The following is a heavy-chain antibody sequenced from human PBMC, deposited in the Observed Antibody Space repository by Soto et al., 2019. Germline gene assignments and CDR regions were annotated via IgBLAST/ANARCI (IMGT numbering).Heavy chain of an antibody. CDR2: IYPGDSDT. V-gene: IGHV5-51*01. CDR1: GYSFTIYC. CDR3: ARGYCTTTICDPWFDP. Sequence: GESLKSSGKGSGYSFTIYCIGWVLQMPWKGLEWMGIIYPGDSDTRYSPSFQGQVTISADKSITTAYLQWSSLKASDTAMYYCARGYCTTTICDPWFDPWGQGTLVTVSS. D-gene: IGHD2-2*01. J-gene: IGHJ5*02.